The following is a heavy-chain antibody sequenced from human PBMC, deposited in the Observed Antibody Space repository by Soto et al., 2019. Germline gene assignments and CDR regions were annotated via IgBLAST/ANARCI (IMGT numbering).Heavy chain of an antibody. CDR2: ISGSGGST. CDR3: AKEFPSGPLSFDD. D-gene: IGHD6-19*01. Sequence: EVQLLESGGGLVQPGGSLRLSCAASGFTFSSYAMNWVRQAPGKELEWISTISGSGGSTNYADSVKGRFTISRDNSKNTLYLQMNSLRGEDTAVYYCAKEFPSGPLSFDDCGQGILVTVSS. V-gene: IGHV3-23*01. J-gene: IGHJ4*02. CDR1: GFTFSSYA.